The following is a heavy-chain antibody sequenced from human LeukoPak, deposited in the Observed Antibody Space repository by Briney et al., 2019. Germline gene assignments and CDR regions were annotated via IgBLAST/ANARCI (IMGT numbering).Heavy chain of an antibody. CDR2: ISGSGGST. J-gene: IGHJ4*02. CDR3: AKAVCSTSCYVGLGTVNFDY. V-gene: IGHV3-23*01. CDR1: GFTFSSYA. D-gene: IGHD2-2*01. Sequence: PGGSLRLSCAASGFTFSSYAMSWVRQAPGKGLEWVSAISGSGGSTYYADSVKGRFTISRDNSKNTLYLQMNSLRAEDTAVYYCAKAVCSTSCYVGLGTVNFDYWGQGTLVTVSS.